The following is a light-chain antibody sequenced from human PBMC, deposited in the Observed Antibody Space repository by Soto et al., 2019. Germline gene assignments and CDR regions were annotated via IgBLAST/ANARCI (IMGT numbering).Light chain of an antibody. CDR3: QQYNQWPHP. Sequence: IEMTQSPATLAVSPGERATLACRASQHHGRNLAWYQQIPVKAPTLLFYDASTRATGIPARFSASGSGTEFTLTITSLQSEDFAVYYCQQYNQWPHPFGGGTKVDIK. CDR1: QHHGRN. CDR2: DAS. J-gene: IGKJ4*01. V-gene: IGKV3-15*01.